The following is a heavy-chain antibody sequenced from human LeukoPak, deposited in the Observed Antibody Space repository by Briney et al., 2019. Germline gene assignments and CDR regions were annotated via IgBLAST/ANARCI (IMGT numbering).Heavy chain of an antibody. V-gene: IGHV4-59*12. CDR1: GDSIRSYY. Sequence: SETLSLTCTVSGDSIRSYYWSWIRQPPGKGLEWIGEIYHSGSTNYNPSLKSRVTISVDKSKNQFSLKLSSVTAADTAVYYCARSLFLDWFDPWGQGTLVTVSS. CDR2: IYHSGST. J-gene: IGHJ5*02. D-gene: IGHD3-3*01. CDR3: ARSLFLDWFDP.